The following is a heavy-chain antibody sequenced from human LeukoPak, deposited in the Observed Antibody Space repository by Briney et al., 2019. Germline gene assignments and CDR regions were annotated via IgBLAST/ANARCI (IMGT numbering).Heavy chain of an antibody. V-gene: IGHV1-2*02. CDR2: IHTNSGGT. CDR1: GYTFIDYY. J-gene: IGHJ4*02. CDR3: ARLAVGNDA. Sequence: ASVTVSCKASGYTFIDYYMHWVRQAPGQAPGQGLEWMGWIHTNSGGTNYAQKFQGRVTMTRDTSISTAYMELSRLSSDDTAVYYCARLAVGNDAWGQGTLVTVSS. D-gene: IGHD6-19*01.